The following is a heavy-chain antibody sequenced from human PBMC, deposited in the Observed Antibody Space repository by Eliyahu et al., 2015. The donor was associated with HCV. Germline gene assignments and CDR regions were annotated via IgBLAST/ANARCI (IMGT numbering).Heavy chain of an antibody. J-gene: IGHJ4*02. CDR2: ISWNSGSI. V-gene: IGHV3-9*01. CDR1: GXTFVDYA. CDR3: AKGQGDY. Sequence: EVQLVESGGGLVQPGRXXRLSCAASGXTFVDYAMHWVRQAPGKGLEWVSGISWNSGSIGYADSVKGRFTISRDNAKNSLYLQMNSLRAEDTALYYCAKGQGDYWGQGTLVTVSS.